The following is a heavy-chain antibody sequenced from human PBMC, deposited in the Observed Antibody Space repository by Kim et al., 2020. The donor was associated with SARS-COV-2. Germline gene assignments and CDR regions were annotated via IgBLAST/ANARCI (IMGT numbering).Heavy chain of an antibody. CDR3: ARGGAAAGTEIDY. D-gene: IGHD6-13*01. Sequence: YAQKFQGRVTMTRDTSISTAYMELSRLRSDDTVVYYCARGGAAAGTEIDYWGQGTLVTVSS. V-gene: IGHV1-2*05. J-gene: IGHJ4*02.